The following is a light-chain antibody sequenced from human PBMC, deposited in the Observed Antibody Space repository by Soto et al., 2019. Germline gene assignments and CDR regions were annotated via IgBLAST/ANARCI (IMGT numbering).Light chain of an antibody. J-gene: IGKJ1*01. CDR3: QQSYSTRWT. V-gene: IGKV1-39*01. CDR1: QSISSY. Sequence: DIQMNQSPSSLSASVGDRVAITCRASQSISSYLNWYQQKPGKVPKLLIYAASSLQSGVPSRFSGSGSGTDFTLTISSLQPEDFATYYCQQSYSTRWTFGQGTKV. CDR2: AAS.